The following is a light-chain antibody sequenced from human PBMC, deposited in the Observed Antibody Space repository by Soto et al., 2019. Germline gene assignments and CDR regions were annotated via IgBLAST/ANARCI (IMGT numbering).Light chain of an antibody. V-gene: IGKV3-11*01. CDR2: DAS. Sequence: EIVFTQSPATLSSSPGERATLSCRASQSVRSYLAWYQQKPGQAPRLLIYDASNRATGIPARFSGSGSGTDFTLTISSLEPEDFAVYYCQHRYNWLITFGQGTRLEIK. CDR1: QSVRSY. CDR3: QHRYNWLIT. J-gene: IGKJ5*01.